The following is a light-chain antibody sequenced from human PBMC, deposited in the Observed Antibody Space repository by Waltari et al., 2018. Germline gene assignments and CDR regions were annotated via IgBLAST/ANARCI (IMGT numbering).Light chain of an antibody. Sequence: SYELTQPPSVSVSPGQTASITCSGDKLGDKYACWYQQKPGQSPVLVIYQVSMRPSGIPERFSGSNSGNTATLTISGTQAMDEADYYCQAWDSSTEVVFGGGTKLTVL. V-gene: IGLV3-1*01. CDR1: KLGDKY. CDR2: QVS. CDR3: QAWDSSTEVV. J-gene: IGLJ2*01.